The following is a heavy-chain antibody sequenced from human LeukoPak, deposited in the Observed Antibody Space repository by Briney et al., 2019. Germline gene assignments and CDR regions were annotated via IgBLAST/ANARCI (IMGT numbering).Heavy chain of an antibody. J-gene: IGHJ4*02. CDR2: IYYSGST. D-gene: IGHD6-13*01. CDR1: GGSISSSSYY. V-gene: IGHV4-39*01. CDR3: ARRAGSRDY. Sequence: PSETLSLTCTVSGGSISSSSYYWGWIRQPPGKGLEWIGSIYYSGSTYYNTSLKSRVTISVDTSKNQFSLKLSSVAAADTAVYYGARRAGSRDYWGQGTLVTVSS.